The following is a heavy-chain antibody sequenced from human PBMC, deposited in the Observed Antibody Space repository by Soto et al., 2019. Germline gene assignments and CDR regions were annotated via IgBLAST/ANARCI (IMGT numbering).Heavy chain of an antibody. CDR1: GDSVSSNSAA. J-gene: IGHJ4*02. V-gene: IGHV6-1*01. CDR2: TYYRSKWYN. Sequence: QTLSLTCVISGDSVSSNSAAWNWIRQSPSRGLEWPGRTYYRSKWYNDYAVSVKSRITINPDTSKNQFSLQLNSVTPEDTAVYYCARETGYYDSSGYYRGGYYFDYWGQGTLVTVSS. D-gene: IGHD3-22*01. CDR3: ARETGYYDSSGYYRGGYYFDY.